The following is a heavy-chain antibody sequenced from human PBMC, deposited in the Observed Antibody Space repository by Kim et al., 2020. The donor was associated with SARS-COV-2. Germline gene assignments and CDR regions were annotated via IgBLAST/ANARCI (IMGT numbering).Heavy chain of an antibody. Sequence: SVKVSCKASGGTFSSYAISWVRQAPGQGLECMGRIIPILGIANYAQKFQGRVTITADKSTSTAYMELSSLRSEDTAVYYCARDLVEGSVNWFDPWGQGTLVTVSS. CDR3: ARDLVEGSVNWFDP. CDR2: IIPILGIA. J-gene: IGHJ5*02. D-gene: IGHD1-26*01. V-gene: IGHV1-69*04. CDR1: GGTFSSYA.